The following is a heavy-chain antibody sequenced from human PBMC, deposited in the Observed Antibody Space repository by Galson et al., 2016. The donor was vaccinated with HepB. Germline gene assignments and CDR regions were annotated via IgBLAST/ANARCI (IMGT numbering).Heavy chain of an antibody. CDR2: VSYDGNYK. V-gene: IGHV3-30*03. Sequence: SLRLSCAASGFAFSSYGIHWVRQAPGKGLEWVAVVSYDGNYKYYVDSVKGRFTISRDNSKNILYLQMNSLRADDTALYFCARVGLGYSSSLPDSWGQGIMVIVSS. CDR1: GFAFSSYG. CDR3: ARVGLGYSSSLPDS. D-gene: IGHD6-6*01. J-gene: IGHJ5*01.